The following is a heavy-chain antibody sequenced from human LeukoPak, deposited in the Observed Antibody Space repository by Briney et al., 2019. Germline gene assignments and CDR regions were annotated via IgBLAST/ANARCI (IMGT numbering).Heavy chain of an antibody. CDR1: GFTFRSFW. V-gene: IGHV3-7*01. CDR2: IKPDESER. J-gene: IGHJ6*02. Sequence: GGSLRLSCAASGFTFRSFWMIWVRQAPGKGLEWVANIKPDESERSYVDSVKGRFTISRDNARNSLYLQMNSLRVEDTAVYYCVRGRSMDVWGQGTTVTVSS. CDR3: VRGRSMDV.